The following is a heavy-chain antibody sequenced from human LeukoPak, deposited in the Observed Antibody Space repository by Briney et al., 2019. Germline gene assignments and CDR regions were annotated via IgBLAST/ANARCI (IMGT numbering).Heavy chain of an antibody. Sequence: SETLSLTCAVYGGSFSGYYWSWIRQPPGKGLEWMGEINHSGSTNYNPSLKSRVTISVDTSKNQFSLKLSSVTAADTAVYYCAREWWIVGATPPFDYWGQGTLVTVSS. J-gene: IGHJ4*02. CDR1: GGSFSGYY. CDR3: AREWWIVGATPPFDY. D-gene: IGHD1-26*01. CDR2: INHSGST. V-gene: IGHV4-34*01.